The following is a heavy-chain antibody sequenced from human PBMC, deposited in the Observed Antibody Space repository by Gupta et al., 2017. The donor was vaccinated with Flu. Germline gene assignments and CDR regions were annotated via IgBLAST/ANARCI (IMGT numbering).Heavy chain of an antibody. V-gene: IGHV3-11*01. CDR2: ISNTGGTI. J-gene: IGHJ1*01. D-gene: IGHD1-26*01. Sequence: QVQLVESGGGLVTPGGSLRLSCAASGFNLSYYYMSWIRQAPGKGLEWLSYISNTGGTIYYRDSVKGRFTVSRDNAKNSLFVQMNSLRVEDTGVYYCARFHMPRGALSPFQYWGPGTLVTVSS. CDR3: ARFHMPRGALSPFQY. CDR1: GFNLSYYY.